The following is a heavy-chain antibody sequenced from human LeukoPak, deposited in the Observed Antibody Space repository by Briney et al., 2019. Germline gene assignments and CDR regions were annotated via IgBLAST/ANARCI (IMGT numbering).Heavy chain of an antibody. V-gene: IGHV3-21*01. CDR3: ARVRSSWYYFDY. CDR2: ISSSSSYI. D-gene: IGHD6-13*01. CDR1: GFTFSTYA. J-gene: IGHJ4*02. Sequence: GGSLRLSCAASGFTFSTYAMSWVRQAPGKGLEWVSSISSSSSYIYYADSVKGRFTISRDNAKNSLYLQMNSLRAEDTAVYYCARVRSSWYYFDYWGQGTLVTVSS.